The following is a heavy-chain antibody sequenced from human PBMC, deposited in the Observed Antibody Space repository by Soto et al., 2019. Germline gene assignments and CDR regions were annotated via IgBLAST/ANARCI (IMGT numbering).Heavy chain of an antibody. D-gene: IGHD2-15*01. CDR1: GFTFSSYG. J-gene: IGHJ4*02. V-gene: IGHV3-33*01. CDR2: IWYDGSNK. CDR3: ARIACSGGSCYSGYFDY. Sequence: QVQLVESGGGVVQPGRSLRLSCAASGFTFSSYGMHWVRQAPGKGLGWVAVIWYDGSNKYYADSVKGRFTISRDNSKNTLYLQMNSLRAEDTAVYYCARIACSGGSCYSGYFDYWGQGTLVTVSS.